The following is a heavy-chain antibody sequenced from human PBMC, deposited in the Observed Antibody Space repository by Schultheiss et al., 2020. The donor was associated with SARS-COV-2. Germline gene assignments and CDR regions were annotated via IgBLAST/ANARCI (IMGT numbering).Heavy chain of an antibody. Sequence: ASVKVSCKASGYTFTSYDINWVRQATGQGLEWMGWINPNSGGTNYAQKFQGWVTMTRDTSISTAYMELSRLRSDDTAVYYCALPGIAITRYYYYYGMDVWGQGTTVTVSS. D-gene: IGHD6-13*01. CDR2: INPNSGGT. CDR3: ALPGIAITRYYYYYGMDV. J-gene: IGHJ6*02. V-gene: IGHV1-2*04. CDR1: GYTFTSYD.